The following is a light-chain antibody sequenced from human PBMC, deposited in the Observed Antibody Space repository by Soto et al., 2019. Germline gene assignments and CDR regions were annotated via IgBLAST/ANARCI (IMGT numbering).Light chain of an antibody. J-gene: IGKJ1*01. CDR3: QQYGRSPQT. V-gene: IGKV3-20*01. CDR2: GAS. Sequence: IGLTQTPGTLALSAGGRATRSCRASQSVSSSYLAWYQQKPGQAPRLLIYGASRRATGIPDRFSGSGSGTAFPLTISRLEPEAFAVYYCQQYGRSPQTFRQGTKVDIK. CDR1: QSVSSSY.